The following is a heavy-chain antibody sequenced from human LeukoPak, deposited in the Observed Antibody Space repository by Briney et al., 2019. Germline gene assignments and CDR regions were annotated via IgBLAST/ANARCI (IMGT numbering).Heavy chain of an antibody. J-gene: IGHJ4*02. D-gene: IGHD5-24*01. Sequence: SGGSLRLSCAASGFTFSSYSMNWVRQAPGKGLEWVSSISSSSSYIYYADSVKGRFTISRDNAKNSLYLQMNSLRDEDTAVYSCARDGVRDGLYFDRWGQGTLVTVSS. CDR3: ARDGVRDGLYFDR. CDR2: ISSSSSYI. CDR1: GFTFSSYS. V-gene: IGHV3-21*01.